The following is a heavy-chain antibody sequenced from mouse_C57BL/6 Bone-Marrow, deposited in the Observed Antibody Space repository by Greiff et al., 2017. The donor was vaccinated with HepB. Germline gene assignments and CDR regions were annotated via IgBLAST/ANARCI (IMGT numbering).Heavy chain of an antibody. CDR3: AINGDYAWFAY. V-gene: IGHV1-74*04. CDR1: GYTFTSYW. CDR2: IHPSDSDT. Sequence: VKLQQPGAELVKPGASVKVSCKASGYTFTSYWMHWVKQRPGQGLEWIGRIHPSDSDTNYNQKFKGKATLTVDKSSSTAYMQLSSLTSEDSAVYYCAINGDYAWFAYWGQGTLVTVSA. D-gene: IGHD2-4*01. J-gene: IGHJ3*01.